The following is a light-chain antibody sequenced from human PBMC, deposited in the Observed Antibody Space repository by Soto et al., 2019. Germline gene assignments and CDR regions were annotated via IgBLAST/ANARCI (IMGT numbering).Light chain of an antibody. Sequence: DIQLTQSPSSLSSSVGDRVTITCRASQTVISYLNWYQQKPGQAPKLLIYATTHLQSGVPSRFSGSGAGTEITLTISSLHPEDFATYFCQQNYNTPPYTFGQGTKLEIK. CDR3: QQNYNTPPYT. V-gene: IGKV1-39*01. CDR2: ATT. J-gene: IGKJ2*01. CDR1: QTVISY.